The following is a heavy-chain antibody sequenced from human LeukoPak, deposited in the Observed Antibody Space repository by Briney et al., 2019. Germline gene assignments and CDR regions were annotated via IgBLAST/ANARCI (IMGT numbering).Heavy chain of an antibody. CDR2: IFYSGNS. D-gene: IGHD3-16*01. V-gene: IGHV4-30-4*01. J-gene: IGHJ4*02. CDR3: ARIRGMGGGMYFDY. Sequence: SETLSLTCTVSGGSISSGYYYWSWIRQPPGKGLEWIGYIFYSGNSYHNPSLKSRVNISVDTSKNQFSVQLSSVTAADTAVYYCARIRGMGGGMYFDYWGQGTLVTVSS. CDR1: GGSISSGYYY.